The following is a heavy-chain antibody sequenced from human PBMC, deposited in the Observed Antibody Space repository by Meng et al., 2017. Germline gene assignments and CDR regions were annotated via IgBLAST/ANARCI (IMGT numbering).Heavy chain of an antibody. CDR3: ASQLAYYYYGMDV. D-gene: IGHD2-2*01. Sequence: GSLRLSCTVSGGSVSIGSYYWSWIRQPPGKGLEWIGYIYYSGSTNYNPSLKSRVTISVDTSKNQFSLKLSSVTAADTAVYYCASQLAYYYYGMDVWGQGTKVTVSS. V-gene: IGHV4-61*01. J-gene: IGHJ6*02. CDR2: IYYSGST. CDR1: GGSVSIGSYY.